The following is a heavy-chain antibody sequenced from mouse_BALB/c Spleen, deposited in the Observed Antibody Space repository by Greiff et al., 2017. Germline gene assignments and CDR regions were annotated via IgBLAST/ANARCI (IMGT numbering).Heavy chain of an antibody. CDR3: ARNSHYYGSSYDYFDY. CDR1: GFSLSRYS. V-gene: IGHV2-6-4*01. CDR2: IWGGGST. J-gene: IGHJ2*01. D-gene: IGHD1-1*01. Sequence: VHLVESGPGLVAPSQSLSITCTVSGFSLSRYSVHWVRQPPGKGLEWLGMIWGGGSTDYNSALKSRLSISKDNSKSQVFLKMNSLQTDDTAMYYCARNSHYYGSSYDYFDYWGQGTTLTVSS.